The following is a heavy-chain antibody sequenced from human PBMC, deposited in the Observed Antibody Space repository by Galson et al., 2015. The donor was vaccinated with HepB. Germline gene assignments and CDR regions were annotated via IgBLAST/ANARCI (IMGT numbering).Heavy chain of an antibody. J-gene: IGHJ6*02. CDR1: GYTFTGSY. CDR3: ARGMAYCGGDCYLNLYYYGMDV. V-gene: IGHV1-2*04. CDR2: INPNSGGT. Sequence: SVKVSCKASGYTFTGSYMHWVRQAPGQGLEWMGWINPNSGGTNYAQKFQGWVTMTRDTSISTAYMELSRLRSDDTAVYYCARGMAYCGGDCYLNLYYYGMDVWGQGTTVTVSS. D-gene: IGHD2-21*02.